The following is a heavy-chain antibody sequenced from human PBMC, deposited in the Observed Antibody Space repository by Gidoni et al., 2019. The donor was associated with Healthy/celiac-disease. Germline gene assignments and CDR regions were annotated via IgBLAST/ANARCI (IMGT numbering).Heavy chain of an antibody. CDR2: IYHSGRT. CDR3: ARSWVLLGSYGMDV. Sequence: QVQLQESGPGLVKPSGTLSLTCAVSGGSIRSSNWWSWVRQPHGKWLEWIGEIYHSGRTNYNPYLKSRVTISVDKSKNQFSLKLSSVTDADTAVYYCARSWVLLGSYGMDVWGQGTTVTVSS. D-gene: IGHD1-26*01. V-gene: IGHV4-4*02. CDR1: GGSIRSSNW. J-gene: IGHJ6*02.